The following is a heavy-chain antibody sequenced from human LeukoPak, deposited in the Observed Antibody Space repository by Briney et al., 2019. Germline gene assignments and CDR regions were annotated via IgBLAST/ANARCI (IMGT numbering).Heavy chain of an antibody. CDR3: AREEINCGGDCHLY. V-gene: IGHV3-48*04. CDR2: IGISEGNI. Sequence: RRSLRLSCAASGFTFSSYAMSWVRQAPGNGLEWVSYIGISEGNIYYANSVKGRFTISRDNAKNSLYLQMNSLRAEDTAVYYCAREEINCGGDCHLYWGQGTLVTVSS. D-gene: IGHD2-21*02. CDR1: GFTFSSYA. J-gene: IGHJ4*02.